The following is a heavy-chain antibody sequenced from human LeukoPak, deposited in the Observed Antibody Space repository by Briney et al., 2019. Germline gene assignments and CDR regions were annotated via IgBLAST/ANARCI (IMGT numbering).Heavy chain of an antibody. D-gene: IGHD1-14*01. CDR2: ISSSSSYI. V-gene: IGHV3-21*01. Sequence: GGSLRLSCAASGFTFSSYSMNWVRQAPGKGLEWVSSISSSSSYIYYADSVKGRFTISRDNAKNSLYLQMNSLRAEDTAVYYCARDPENREPRGNYWGQGTLVTVSS. J-gene: IGHJ4*02. CDR3: ARDPENREPRGNY. CDR1: GFTFSSYS.